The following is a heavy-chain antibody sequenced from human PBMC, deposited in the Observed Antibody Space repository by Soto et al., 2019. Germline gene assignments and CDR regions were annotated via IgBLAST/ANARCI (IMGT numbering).Heavy chain of an antibody. D-gene: IGHD3-10*01. V-gene: IGHV3-30-3*01. Sequence: PGGSLRLSCAASGFTFSSYAMHWVRQAPGKGLEWVAVISYDGSNKYYADSVKGRFTISRDNSKNALYLQMNSLRAEDTAVYYCASSIGTMVRGVLGGMDVWGQGTTVTVSS. CDR2: ISYDGSNK. J-gene: IGHJ6*02. CDR1: GFTFSSYA. CDR3: ASSIGTMVRGVLGGMDV.